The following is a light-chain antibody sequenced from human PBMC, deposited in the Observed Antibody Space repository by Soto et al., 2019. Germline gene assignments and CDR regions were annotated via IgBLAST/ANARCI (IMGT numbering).Light chain of an antibody. CDR1: SSDVGGSNF. CDR3: GSYTSSTTYV. J-gene: IGLJ1*01. Sequence: QSALTQPASVSASPGQSITISCTGTSSDVGGSNFVSWYQQHPGKPPKLIIYDVATRPSGVSNRFSGSKSGSTASLIISRLQTEDEADYYCGSYTSSTTYVFGRGTKVTVL. CDR2: DVA. V-gene: IGLV2-14*03.